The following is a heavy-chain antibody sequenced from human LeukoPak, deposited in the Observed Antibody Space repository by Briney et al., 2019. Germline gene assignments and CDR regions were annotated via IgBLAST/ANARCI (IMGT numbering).Heavy chain of an antibody. CDR3: AKDRSYGNPSSDY. Sequence: QSGGSLRLSCAASGFTFSSYGMPWVRQAPGKGLEWVAVISYDGSNKYYADSVKGRFTISRDNSKNTLYLQMNSLRAEDTAVYYCAKDRSYGNPSSDYWGQGTLVTVSS. CDR1: GFTFSSYG. D-gene: IGHD5-18*01. V-gene: IGHV3-30*18. J-gene: IGHJ4*02. CDR2: ISYDGSNK.